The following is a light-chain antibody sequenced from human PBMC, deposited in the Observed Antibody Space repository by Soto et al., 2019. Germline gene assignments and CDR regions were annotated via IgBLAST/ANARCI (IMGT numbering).Light chain of an antibody. Sequence: IVLTQSPGTLSVSPGEVATLSCGASQTIAYNFLAWYQQKPGLAPRLLVYDASKRATCIPDRFSGSGSGTDFTLNITTLEPEDFAVYYCQHYGDSSSTFGGGTRVEI. CDR3: QHYGDSSST. CDR2: DAS. V-gene: IGKV3D-20*01. CDR1: QTIAYNF. J-gene: IGKJ4*01.